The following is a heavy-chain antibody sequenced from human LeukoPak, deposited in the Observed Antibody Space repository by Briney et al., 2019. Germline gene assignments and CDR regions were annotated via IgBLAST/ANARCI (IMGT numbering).Heavy chain of an antibody. CDR2: IYTSGST. V-gene: IGHV4-4*07. D-gene: IGHD3-10*01. Sequence: SETLSLTCTVSGGSISSYYWSWIRQPAGKGLEWIGRIYTSGSTNYNPSLKSRVTMSVDTSKNQFSLKLSSVTAADTAVYYCASSYYSVYYYYMDVWGKGTTVTVSS. CDR1: GGSISSYY. CDR3: ASSYYSVYYYYMDV. J-gene: IGHJ6*03.